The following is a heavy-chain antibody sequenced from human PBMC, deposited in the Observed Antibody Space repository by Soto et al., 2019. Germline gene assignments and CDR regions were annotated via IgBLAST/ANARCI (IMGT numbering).Heavy chain of an antibody. V-gene: IGHV1-69*13. J-gene: IGHJ6*02. CDR2: IIPIFGTA. CDR3: ARGGRINLHSSIAARGREDPQRPHYYGMDV. Sequence: GASVKFSCKASGGTFSSYAISWVRQAPGQGLEWMGGIIPIFGTANYAQKFQGRVTITADESTSAAYMELSSLRSEDTAVYYCARGGRINLHSSIAARGREDPQRPHYYGMDVWGQGTTVTVSS. D-gene: IGHD6-6*01. CDR1: GGTFSSYA.